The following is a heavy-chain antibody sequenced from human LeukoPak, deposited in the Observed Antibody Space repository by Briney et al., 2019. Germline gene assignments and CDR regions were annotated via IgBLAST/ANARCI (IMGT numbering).Heavy chain of an antibody. V-gene: IGHV4-39*07. Sequence: SETLSLTCTVSGGSISSSSYYWGWIRQPPGKGLEWIGSIYYSGSTYYNPSLKSRVTISVDTSKNQFSLKLSSVTAANTAVYYCARDLDGVGATGWFDPWGQGTLVTVSS. J-gene: IGHJ5*02. CDR3: ARDLDGVGATGWFDP. CDR2: IYYSGST. D-gene: IGHD1-26*01. CDR1: GGSISSSSYY.